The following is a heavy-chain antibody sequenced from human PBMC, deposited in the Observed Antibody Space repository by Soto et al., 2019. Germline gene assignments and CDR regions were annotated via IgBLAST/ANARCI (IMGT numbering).Heavy chain of an antibody. CDR3: AGPYGDNDAFDI. CDR2: IDPSDSYT. Sequence: PGESLKISCKGSGYSFTSYWISWVRQMPGKGLEWMGRIDPSDSYTNYSPSFQGHVTISADKSISTAYLQWSSLKASDTAMYYCAGPYGDNDAFDIWGQGTMVTVSS. V-gene: IGHV5-10-1*01. J-gene: IGHJ3*02. CDR1: GYSFTSYW. D-gene: IGHD4-17*01.